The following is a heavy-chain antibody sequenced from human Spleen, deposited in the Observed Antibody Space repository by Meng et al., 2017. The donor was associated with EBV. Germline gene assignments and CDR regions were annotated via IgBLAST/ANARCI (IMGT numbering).Heavy chain of an antibody. CDR3: ASSLGGSVAPV. CDR1: GGTFANYD. D-gene: IGHD3-16*01. J-gene: IGHJ4*02. V-gene: IGHV1-69*06. CDR2: IIPLFGTT. Sequence: QGQLVQSGAEVKKPGSTGKVSCRASGGTFANYDVSWVRQAPGQGLEWMGGIIPLFGTTDYARKFKGRLTITADKSTLTAFMELSSLTSQDTAVYYCASSLGGSVAPVWGQGVLVTVSS.